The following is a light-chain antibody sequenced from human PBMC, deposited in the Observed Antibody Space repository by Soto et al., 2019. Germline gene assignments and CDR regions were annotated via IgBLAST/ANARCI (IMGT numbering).Light chain of an antibody. J-gene: IGLJ2*01. CDR2: SNT. V-gene: IGLV1-44*01. CDR1: SSNIGSHT. Sequence: QSVLTQPPSASGTPGQTIAISCSGSSSNIGSHTVNWYQQLPGTAPRLLIYSNTHRPSGVPDRFSGSTSGTSAARAISGLQSEYEGDYYCAAWDASLNSVVFGGGTKLTVL. CDR3: AAWDASLNSVV.